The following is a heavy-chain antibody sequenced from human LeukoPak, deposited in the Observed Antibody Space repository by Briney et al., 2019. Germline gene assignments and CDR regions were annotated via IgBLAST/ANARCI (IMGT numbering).Heavy chain of an antibody. V-gene: IGHV4-59*01. D-gene: IGHD6-19*01. Sequence: PSETLSLTCTVSGGSLSSYYWSWIRQPPGKGLEWIGYIYYSGSTNYNPSLKSRVTISVDTSKNQFSLKLSSVTAADTAVYYCARSHTSSGWFPFDYWGQGTLVTVSS. CDR1: GGSLSSYY. CDR2: IYYSGST. CDR3: ARSHTSSGWFPFDY. J-gene: IGHJ4*02.